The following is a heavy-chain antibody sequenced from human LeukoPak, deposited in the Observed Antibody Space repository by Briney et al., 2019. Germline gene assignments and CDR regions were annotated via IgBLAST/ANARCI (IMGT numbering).Heavy chain of an antibody. Sequence: GGSLRLSCAASGFTFTDFYMSWIRQAPGKGLVWVSYISSSSSTIFYGDSVKGRFTISRDNAKSSLYLQMNSLRAEDTAVYYCARDEPDGGSASWGQGTLVTVSS. CDR1: GFTFTDFY. CDR2: ISSSSSTI. V-gene: IGHV3-11*04. D-gene: IGHD2-2*01. J-gene: IGHJ4*02. CDR3: ARDEPDGGSAS.